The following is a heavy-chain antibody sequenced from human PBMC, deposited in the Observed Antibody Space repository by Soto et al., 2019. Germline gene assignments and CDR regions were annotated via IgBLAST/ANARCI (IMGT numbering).Heavy chain of an antibody. D-gene: IGHD6-13*01. J-gene: IGHJ4*02. CDR2: ISGSGGST. CDR1: GFTFSSYA. V-gene: IGHV3-23*01. Sequence: GGSLRLSCAASGFTFSSYAMSWVRQAPGKGLEWVSAISGSGGSTYYADSVKGRFTISRDNSKNTLYLQMNSLRAEDTAVYYCANPSAPRGYSSPLANWGQGTLVTVSS. CDR3: ANPSAPRGYSSPLAN.